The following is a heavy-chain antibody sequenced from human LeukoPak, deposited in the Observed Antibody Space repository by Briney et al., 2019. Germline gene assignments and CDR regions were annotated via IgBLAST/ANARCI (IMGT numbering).Heavy chain of an antibody. CDR1: GFAFSSYA. CDR2: ISGSGGST. CDR3: AKAPPKRITIFGVVIIPVYFFDY. Sequence: GGSPRLSCAASGFAFSSYAMSWVRQAPGKGLEWVSAISGSGGSTYYADSVKGRFTISRDNSKNTLYLQMNSLRAEDTAVYYCAKAPPKRITIFGVVIIPVYFFDYWGQGTLVTVSS. D-gene: IGHD3-3*01. V-gene: IGHV3-23*01. J-gene: IGHJ4*02.